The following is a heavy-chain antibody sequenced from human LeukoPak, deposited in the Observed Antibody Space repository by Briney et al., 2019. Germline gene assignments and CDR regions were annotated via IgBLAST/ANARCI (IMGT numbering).Heavy chain of an antibody. J-gene: IGHJ4*02. D-gene: IGHD6-19*01. CDR2: ISSIGATI. CDR3: AGSPRSGWYWFDY. V-gene: IGHV3-48*03. Sequence: GGSLRLSCAASGFTFSDYSMNWVRQATGKGLEWVSYISSIGATIYYADSVKGRFTISRDNAKNSLFLQMNSLRPEDTAVYYCAGSPRSGWYWFDYWGQGTLVTVSS. CDR1: GFTFSDYS.